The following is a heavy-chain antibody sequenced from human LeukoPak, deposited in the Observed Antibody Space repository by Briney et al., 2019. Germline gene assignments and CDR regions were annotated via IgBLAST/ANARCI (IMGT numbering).Heavy chain of an antibody. CDR1: GFTFSSYA. Sequence: GRSLRLSCAASGFTFSSYAMSWVRQAPGKGLEWVGRTRNKANSYTTEYAASVKGRFTISRDDSKNSLYLQMNSLKTEDTAVYYCARGVYYDSSGYSLDYWGQGTLVTVSS. J-gene: IGHJ4*02. V-gene: IGHV3-72*01. CDR2: TRNKANSYTT. D-gene: IGHD3-22*01. CDR3: ARGVYYDSSGYSLDY.